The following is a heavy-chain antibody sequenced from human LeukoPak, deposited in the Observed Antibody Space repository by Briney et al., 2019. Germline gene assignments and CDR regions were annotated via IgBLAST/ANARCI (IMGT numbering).Heavy chain of an antibody. J-gene: IGHJ4*02. Sequence: SETLSLTCAVYGGSFSGYYWSWIRQPPGKGLEWIGEINHSGSTNYNPSLKSRVTISVDTSKNQFSLKLSSVTAADTAVYYCARDSWGRFDYWGQGTLVAVSS. CDR3: ARDSWGRFDY. CDR1: GGSFSGYY. D-gene: IGHD7-27*01. CDR2: INHSGST. V-gene: IGHV4-34*01.